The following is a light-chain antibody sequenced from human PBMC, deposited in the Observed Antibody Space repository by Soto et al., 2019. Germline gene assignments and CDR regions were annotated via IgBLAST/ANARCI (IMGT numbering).Light chain of an antibody. Sequence: EIVLTQSPGTLSLSPGERATLSCRASQSVSNNYLAWYQQKPGQAPRLLIYGASNRATGIPDRFSGSGSGTDFTLTISRLEAGDFAFYYCHQRQRWPRTFGQGTKVDIK. J-gene: IGKJ1*01. CDR1: QSVSNNY. CDR3: HQRQRWPRT. CDR2: GAS. V-gene: IGKV3-20*01.